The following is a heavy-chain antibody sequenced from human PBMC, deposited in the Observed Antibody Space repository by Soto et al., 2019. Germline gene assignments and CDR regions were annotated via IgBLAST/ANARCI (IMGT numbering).Heavy chain of an antibody. CDR2: ISWNSGSI. J-gene: IGHJ6*02. V-gene: IGHV3-9*01. CDR3: AKDRAYGTSYYSGMDV. Sequence: GGSLRLSCAASGFTFDDYAMHWVRQAPGKGLEWVSDISWNSGSIGYADSVKGRFTISRDNAKNSLYLQMNSLRAEDTALYYCAKDRAYGTSYYSGMDVWGQGTTVTVSS. D-gene: IGHD1-7*01. CDR1: GFTFDDYA.